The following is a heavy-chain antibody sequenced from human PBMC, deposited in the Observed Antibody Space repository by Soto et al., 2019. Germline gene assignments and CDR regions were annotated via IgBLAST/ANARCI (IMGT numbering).Heavy chain of an antibody. J-gene: IGHJ6*02. Sequence: GGSLRLSCAASGFTFSSYAMHWVRQAPGKGLEWVAVISYDGSNKYYADSVKGRFTISRDNSRNTLYLQMNSLRAEDTAVYYCARVSVSYYYYGMDVWGQGTTVTVSS. CDR2: ISYDGSNK. V-gene: IGHV3-30-3*01. CDR3: ARVSVSYYYYGMDV. CDR1: GFTFSSYA.